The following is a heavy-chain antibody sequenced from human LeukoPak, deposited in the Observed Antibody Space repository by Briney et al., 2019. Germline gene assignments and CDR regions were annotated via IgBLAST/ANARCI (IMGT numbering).Heavy chain of an antibody. Sequence: ASVKVSCKASGYTFTAYYMHWVRQAPGQGLEWMGWINPNSGGTNYAQKFQGRVTMTRDISISTAYMELSRLRSDDTAVYYCARGGRFMEWLSTGGHFYYGMDVWGQGTKVTVSS. CDR1: GYTFTAYY. CDR2: INPNSGGT. D-gene: IGHD3-3*01. CDR3: ARGGRFMEWLSTGGHFYYGMDV. V-gene: IGHV1-2*02. J-gene: IGHJ6*02.